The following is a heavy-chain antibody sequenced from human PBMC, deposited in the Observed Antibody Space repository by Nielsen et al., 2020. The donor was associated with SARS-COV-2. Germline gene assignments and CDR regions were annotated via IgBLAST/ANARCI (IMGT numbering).Heavy chain of an antibody. CDR3: ARGGGDYRGDYWFDP. CDR2: IYYSGST. CDR1: GGSISSSSYY. J-gene: IGHJ5*02. V-gene: IGHV4-39*01. Sequence: SETLSLTCTVSGGSISSSSYYWGWIRQPPGKGLEWIGSIYYSGSTYYNPSLKSRVTISVDTSKNQFSLKLSSVTAADTAVYYCARGGGDYRGDYWFDPWGQGTLVTVSS. D-gene: IGHD4-11*01.